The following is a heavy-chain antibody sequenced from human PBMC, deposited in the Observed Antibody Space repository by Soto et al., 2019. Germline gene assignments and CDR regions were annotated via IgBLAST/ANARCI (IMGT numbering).Heavy chain of an antibody. D-gene: IGHD4-17*01. CDR3: ARVSYGDYGHYYYGMDV. V-gene: IGHV3-48*03. Sequence: EVQLVESGGGLVQPGGSLRLSCAASGFTFSSYEVNWVRQAPGKGLEWVSYISSSGTTIYYADSVKGRFTIARDNAKNSVYLQMNSLRAEDTAVYYCARVSYGDYGHYYYGMDVWGQGTTVTVSS. J-gene: IGHJ6*02. CDR2: ISSSGTTI. CDR1: GFTFSSYE.